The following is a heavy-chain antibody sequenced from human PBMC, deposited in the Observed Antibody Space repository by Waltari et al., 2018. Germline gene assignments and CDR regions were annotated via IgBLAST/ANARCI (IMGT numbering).Heavy chain of an antibody. CDR1: GGSISSHY. CDR2: IYYSGST. D-gene: IGHD5-12*01. Sequence: QVQLQESGPGLVKPSETLSLTCTVSGGSISSHYWSWIRQPPGKGLEWIGYIYYSGSTNYNPSLKSRVTISVDTSKNQFSLKLSSVTAADTAVYYRARGGYRDAFDIWGQGTMVTVSS. J-gene: IGHJ3*02. CDR3: ARGGYRDAFDI. V-gene: IGHV4-59*11.